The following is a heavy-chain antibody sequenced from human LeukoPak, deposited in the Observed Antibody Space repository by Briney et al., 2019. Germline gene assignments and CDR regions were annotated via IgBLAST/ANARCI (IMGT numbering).Heavy chain of an antibody. CDR3: ARYVDTAMVSDYYYMDV. V-gene: IGHV3-7*01. Sequence: GGSLRLSCAASGFTFSSYWMSWVRQAPGKGLEWVANIKQDGSEKYYVDSVKGRFTISRDNAKNSLYLQMNSLRAEDTAVYYCARYVDTAMVSDYYYMDVWGKGTTVTVSS. D-gene: IGHD5-18*01. J-gene: IGHJ6*03. CDR1: GFTFSSYW. CDR2: IKQDGSEK.